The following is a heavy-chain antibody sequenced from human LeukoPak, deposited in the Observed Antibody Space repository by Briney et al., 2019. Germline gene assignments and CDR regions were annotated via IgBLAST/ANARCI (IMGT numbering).Heavy chain of an antibody. Sequence: SETLSLTCAVYGGSFSDNYWSWVRQPPGKGLEWIGEINHSGGTNYNPSLKSRVTIPVDTTKNQFSLKLSSVTAADTAVYHCTRVERWFGSGPSFFDYWSQGGLCTVSS. CDR3: TRVERWFGSGPSFFDY. D-gene: IGHD3-10*01. CDR1: GGSFSDNY. CDR2: INHSGGT. J-gene: IGHJ4*02. V-gene: IGHV4-34*01.